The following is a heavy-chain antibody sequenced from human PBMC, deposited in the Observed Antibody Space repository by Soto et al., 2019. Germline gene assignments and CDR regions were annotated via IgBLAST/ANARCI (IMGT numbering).Heavy chain of an antibody. CDR3: ARDYDFWSGYLSGHFDY. J-gene: IGHJ4*02. CDR2: IGCSSSDT. Sequence: QVQLVESGGGLVKPGGSLRLSCAASGFTFSDYFLTWIRQAPGKGLEWVAYIGCSSSDTNYADSVKGRFTISRDNAKNSLFLQMNNLRVDDTAVYYCARDYDFWSGYLSGHFDYWGQGTLVTVSS. V-gene: IGHV3-11*06. D-gene: IGHD3-3*01. CDR1: GFTFSDYF.